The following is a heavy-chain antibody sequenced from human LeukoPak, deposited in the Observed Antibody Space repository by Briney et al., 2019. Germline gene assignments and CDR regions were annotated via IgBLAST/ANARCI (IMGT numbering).Heavy chain of an antibody. CDR1: GFTFSSYA. Sequence: GGSLRLSCAASGFTFSSYAMHWVRQAPGKGLEWVALISYDGSNKYYADSVKGRFTGSRDNSKNTLFLQMNSLRAEDTAVYYCAKVGSYHDFDYWGQGTLVTVS. CDR2: ISYDGSNK. V-gene: IGHV3-30*18. D-gene: IGHD3-22*01. CDR3: AKVGSYHDFDY. J-gene: IGHJ4*02.